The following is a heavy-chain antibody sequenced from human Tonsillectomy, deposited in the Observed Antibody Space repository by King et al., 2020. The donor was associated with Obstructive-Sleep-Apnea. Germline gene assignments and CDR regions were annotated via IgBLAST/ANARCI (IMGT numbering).Heavy chain of an antibody. CDR2: IYYSGST. CDR1: GGSISSSSYY. J-gene: IGHJ5*02. CDR3: ASDRWFGELLSQNWFDP. Sequence: QLQESGPGLVKPSETLSLTCTVSGGSISSSSYYWGWIRQPPGKGLEWIGSIYYSGSTYYNPSLKSRVTISVDTSKNQFSLKLSSVTAADTAVYYCASDRWFGELLSQNWFDPWGQGTLVTVSS. V-gene: IGHV4-39*07. D-gene: IGHD3-10*01.